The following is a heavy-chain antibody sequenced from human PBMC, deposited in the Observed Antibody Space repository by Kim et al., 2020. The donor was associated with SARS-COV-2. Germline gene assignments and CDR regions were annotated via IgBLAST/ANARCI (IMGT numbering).Heavy chain of an antibody. V-gene: IGHV1-2*02. Sequence: GTNYAQKFQGRVTMTRDTSISTAYMELSRLRSDDTAVYYCARDAAADFDYWGQGTLVTVSS. D-gene: IGHD6-13*01. J-gene: IGHJ4*02. CDR2: GT. CDR3: ARDAAADFDY.